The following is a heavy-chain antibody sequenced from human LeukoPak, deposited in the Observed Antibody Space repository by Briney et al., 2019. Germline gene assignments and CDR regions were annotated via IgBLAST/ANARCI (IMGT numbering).Heavy chain of an antibody. CDR2: IYHSGST. CDR1: GYSISSGYY. V-gene: IGHV4-38-2*02. CDR3: ARGSGSYYRELGFDP. D-gene: IGHD1-26*01. Sequence: SETLSLTCTVSGYSISSGYYWGWIRQPPGKGLEWIGSIYHSGSTYYNPSLKSRVTISVDTSKNQFSLRLSSVTAADTAVYYCARGSGSYYRELGFDPWGQGTLVTVSS. J-gene: IGHJ5*02.